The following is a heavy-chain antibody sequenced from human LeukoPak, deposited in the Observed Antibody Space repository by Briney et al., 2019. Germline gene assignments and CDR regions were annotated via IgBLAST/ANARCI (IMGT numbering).Heavy chain of an antibody. Sequence: PGGSLRLSCAASGFTFSSYAMHWVRQAPGKGLEWVAVISYDGSNKYYADSVKGRFTISRDNSKNTLYLQMNSLRAEDTAVYYCARGNDFEAGGDWFDPWGQGTLVTVSS. J-gene: IGHJ5*02. CDR3: ARGNDFEAGGDWFDP. V-gene: IGHV3-30-3*01. D-gene: IGHD3-3*01. CDR2: ISYDGSNK. CDR1: GFTFSSYA.